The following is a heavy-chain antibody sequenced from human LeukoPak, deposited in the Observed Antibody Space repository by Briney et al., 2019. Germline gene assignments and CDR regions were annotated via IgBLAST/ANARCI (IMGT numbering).Heavy chain of an antibody. J-gene: IGHJ4*02. V-gene: IGHV4-59*01. CDR1: GGSISSYY. D-gene: IGHD6-13*01. CDR2: IYYSGST. CDR3: ARLLGSSWTHFDY. Sequence: PSETLSLTCTVSGGSISSYYWSWIRQPPGKGLEWIGYIYYSGSTNYNPSLKSRVTISVDASKNQFSLKLSSVTAEDTAVYYCARLLGSSWTHFDYWGQGTLVTVSS.